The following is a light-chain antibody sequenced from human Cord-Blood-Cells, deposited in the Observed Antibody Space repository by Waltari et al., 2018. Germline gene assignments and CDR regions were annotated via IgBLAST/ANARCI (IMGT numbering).Light chain of an antibody. CDR3: QQYNNWPYT. Sequence: EIVMTQSPAPLSVSPGERAALSCRASQSVSSNLAWYQQKPGQAPRLLIYGASTRATGIPAGFSGSGSGTEFTLTISSLQSEDFAVYYCQQYNNWPYTFGQGTKLEIK. CDR1: QSVSSN. J-gene: IGKJ2*01. V-gene: IGKV3-15*01. CDR2: GAS.